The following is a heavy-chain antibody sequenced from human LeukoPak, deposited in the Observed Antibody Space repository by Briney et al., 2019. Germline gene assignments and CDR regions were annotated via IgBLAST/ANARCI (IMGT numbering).Heavy chain of an antibody. CDR3: AKVLRDYDILTDPLDY. CDR2: IWYDGSNK. Sequence: PGRSLRLSCAASGFTFSSYGMHWVRQAPGKGLEWVAVIWYDGSNKYYADSVKGRFTISRDNSKNTLYLQMNSLRAEDTAVYYCAKVLRDYDILTDPLDYWGQGTLVTVSS. V-gene: IGHV3-33*06. CDR1: GFTFSSYG. J-gene: IGHJ4*02. D-gene: IGHD3-9*01.